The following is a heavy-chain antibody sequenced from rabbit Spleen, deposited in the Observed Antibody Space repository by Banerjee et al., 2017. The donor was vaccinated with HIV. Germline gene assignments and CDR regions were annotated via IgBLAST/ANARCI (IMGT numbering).Heavy chain of an antibody. CDR3: AGGRRDTGGDWGL. J-gene: IGHJ4*01. CDR1: GFSFSSGYD. V-gene: IGHV1S40*01. D-gene: IGHD2-1*01. CDR2: IDTTYGST. Sequence: QQLVESGGGLVKPGASLTLTCKASGFSFSSGYDMCWVRQAPGKGLEWIACIDTTYGSTYYASWVISRFTISKTSSTTVTLQMTSLTAADTATYFCAGGRRDTGGDWGLWGPGTLVTVS.